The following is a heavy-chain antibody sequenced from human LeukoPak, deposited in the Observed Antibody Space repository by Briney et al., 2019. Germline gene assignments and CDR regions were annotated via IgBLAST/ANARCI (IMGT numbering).Heavy chain of an antibody. CDR1: GLTFDVYA. CDR2: ITWSSGEI. CDR3: AKSLRNGSGWASDY. V-gene: IGHV3-9*01. D-gene: IGHD6-19*01. J-gene: IGHJ4*02. Sequence: GGSLRLSCAASGLTFDVYAVHWVRQAPGKGLEWVSGITWSSGEIAYADSVKGRFTISRDNAKMYLQMNSLRTEDTAVYYCAKSLRNGSGWASDYWGQGTLVTVSS.